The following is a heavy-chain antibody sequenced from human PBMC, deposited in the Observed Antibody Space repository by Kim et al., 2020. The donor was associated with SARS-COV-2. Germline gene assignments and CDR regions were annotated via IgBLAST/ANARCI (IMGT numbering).Heavy chain of an antibody. Sequence: GGSLRLSCAASGFTFSSYGMHWVRQAPGKGLEWVAVISYDGSNKYYADSVKGRFTISRDNSKNTLYLQMNSLRAADTAVYYCAKDDHRYSSSPRPFDYWGQGTLVTVSS. D-gene: IGHD6-13*01. CDR3: AKDDHRYSSSPRPFDY. CDR1: GFTFSSYG. J-gene: IGHJ4*02. CDR2: ISYDGSNK. V-gene: IGHV3-30*18.